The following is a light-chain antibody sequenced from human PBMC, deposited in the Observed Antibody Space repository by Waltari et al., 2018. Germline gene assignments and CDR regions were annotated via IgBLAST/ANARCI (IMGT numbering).Light chain of an antibody. Sequence: EIVLTQSPGTLSLSPGERATLSCRPSQSLNSIYLAWYQQKPGQAPRLLIYGTFGKATGIPDRFTGSGSVTEFTLTISRLEPEDFAVYYCQQYGSSPRTFDQGTKVEIK. CDR1: QSLNSIY. J-gene: IGKJ1*01. CDR3: QQYGSSPRT. V-gene: IGKV3-20*01. CDR2: GTF.